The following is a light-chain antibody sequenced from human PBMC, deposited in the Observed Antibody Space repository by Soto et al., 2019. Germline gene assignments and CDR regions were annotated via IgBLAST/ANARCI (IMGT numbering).Light chain of an antibody. CDR2: EVS. CDR1: SRDIGSYNL. Sequence: PALTNPASVSGSPGQSSTISCTGTSRDIGSYNLVSWYQQHPGKAPKLMIYEVSKRPSGVSNRFSGSKSGNTASLTISGLQAEDEADYYCCSYAGSSTFLYVFGTGTRSPS. CDR3: CSYAGSSTFLYV. J-gene: IGLJ1*01. V-gene: IGLV2-23*02.